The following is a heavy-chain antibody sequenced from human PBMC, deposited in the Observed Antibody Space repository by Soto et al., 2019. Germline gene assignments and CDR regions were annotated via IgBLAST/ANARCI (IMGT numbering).Heavy chain of an antibody. CDR1: GYSFIIHW. J-gene: IGHJ6*02. Sequence: GESLKISCQGSGYSFIIHWIGWVRQMPGKGLEWMSSIYPGDSDTRYSPSFEGQVTISADKSISTAYLQWSSLKASDTAIYYCARHRSYQYDRSGDLNLYGLDVWGQGTTVTVSS. CDR2: IYPGDSDT. V-gene: IGHV5-51*01. CDR3: ARHRSYQYDRSGDLNLYGLDV. D-gene: IGHD3-22*01.